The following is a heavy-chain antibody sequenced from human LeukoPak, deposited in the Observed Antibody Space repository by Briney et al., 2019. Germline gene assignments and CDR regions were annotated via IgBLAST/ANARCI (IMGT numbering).Heavy chain of an antibody. Sequence: PGRSLRLSCAASGFTFSSYGMHWVRQAPGKGLEWVAVISYDGSNKYYADSEKGRFTISRDNSKNTLYLQMNSLRAEDTAVYYCASPSSTPGMDVWGQGTTVTVSS. CDR1: GFTFSSYG. CDR2: ISYDGSNK. V-gene: IGHV3-30*03. D-gene: IGHD2-2*01. J-gene: IGHJ6*02. CDR3: ASPSSTPGMDV.